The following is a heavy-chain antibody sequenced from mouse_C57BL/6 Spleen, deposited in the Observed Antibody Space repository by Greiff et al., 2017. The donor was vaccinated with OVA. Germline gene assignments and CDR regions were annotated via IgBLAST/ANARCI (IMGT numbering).Heavy chain of an antibody. D-gene: IGHD2-1*01. CDR1: GFTFSSYA. CDR3: ARDRDGNLVDY. Sequence: EVKLVESGGGLVKPGGSLKLSCAASGFTFSSYAMSWVRQTPEKRLEWVATISDGGSYTYYPDNVKGRFTISRDNAKNNLYLQMSHLKSEDTAMYYCARDRDGNLVDYWGQGTTLTVSS. V-gene: IGHV5-4*01. CDR2: ISDGGSYT. J-gene: IGHJ2*01.